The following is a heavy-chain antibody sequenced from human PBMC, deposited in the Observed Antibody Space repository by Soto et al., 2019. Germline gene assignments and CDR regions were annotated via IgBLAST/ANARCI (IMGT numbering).Heavy chain of an antibody. Sequence: GGSLRLSCAASGFTFDDYAMHWVRQAPGKGLEWVSLISWDGGSTYYADSVKGRFTISRDNSKNSLYLQMNSLRAEDTALYYCAKGSMESSPYYYYYGMDVWGQGTTVTVSS. D-gene: IGHD3-3*01. CDR2: ISWDGGST. V-gene: IGHV3-43D*03. CDR1: GFTFDDYA. J-gene: IGHJ6*02. CDR3: AKGSMESSPYYYYYGMDV.